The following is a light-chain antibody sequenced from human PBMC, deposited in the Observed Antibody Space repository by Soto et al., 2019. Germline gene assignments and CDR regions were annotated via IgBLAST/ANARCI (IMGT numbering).Light chain of an antibody. CDR3: QQYSHWPALT. CDR1: QSVVTN. J-gene: IGKJ4*01. CDR2: SAS. V-gene: IGKV3-15*01. Sequence: EIVMTQSPVTLSVSPGEIATLSCRASQSVVTNVAWYQQKRGQTPRLLIYSASTRAAGIPDRFSGSGSGTEFTLTISSLQSEDFAVYYCQQYSHWPALTFGGGTKVEIK.